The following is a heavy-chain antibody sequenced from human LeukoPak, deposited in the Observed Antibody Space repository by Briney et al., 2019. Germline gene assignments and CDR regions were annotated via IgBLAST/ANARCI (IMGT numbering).Heavy chain of an antibody. CDR1: GFTFSSYW. Sequence: GRSLRLSCAASGFTFSSYWMSWVRQAPGKGLEWVANIKQDGSEKYYVDSVKCRFTISRDHVKNSLYLKMNSLSAEGTAVYYCAKHWSYCSTTSCFFNYYYYYMDVWGKGTTVTVSS. D-gene: IGHD2-2*01. CDR2: IKQDGSEK. J-gene: IGHJ6*03. CDR3: AKHWSYCSTTSCFFNYYYYYMDV. V-gene: IGHV3-7*03.